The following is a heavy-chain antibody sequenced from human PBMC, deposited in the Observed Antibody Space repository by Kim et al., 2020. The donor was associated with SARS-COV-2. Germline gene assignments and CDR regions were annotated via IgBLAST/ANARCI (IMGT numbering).Heavy chain of an antibody. D-gene: IGHD5-18*01. J-gene: IGHJ4*02. CDR3: VRVEVGRDMVTVDY. V-gene: IGHV3-74*01. Sequence: ADYVKGRFSISRDNAKNTVYLQMNSLRAEDTAIYYCVRVEVGRDMVTVDYWGQGILVTVSS.